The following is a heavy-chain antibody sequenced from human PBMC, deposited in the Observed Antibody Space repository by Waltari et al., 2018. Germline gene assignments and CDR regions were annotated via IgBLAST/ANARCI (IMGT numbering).Heavy chain of an antibody. CDR3: ARELEARDFWSAHGAFDI. Sequence: QVQLVQSGAEVKKPGSSVMVSCKASGGTFSSYAISWVRQAPGQGLEWMGGIIPIFGTANYAQKFKGRVTITADESTSTAYMELSSLRSEDTAVYYCARELEARDFWSAHGAFDIWGQGTMVTVSS. CDR1: GGTFSSYA. J-gene: IGHJ3*02. V-gene: IGHV1-69*01. CDR2: IIPIFGTA. D-gene: IGHD3-3*01.